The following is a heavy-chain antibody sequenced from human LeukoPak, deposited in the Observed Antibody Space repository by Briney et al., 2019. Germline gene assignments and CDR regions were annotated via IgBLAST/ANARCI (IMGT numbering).Heavy chain of an antibody. CDR2: IYHSGST. V-gene: IGHV4-38-2*02. Sequence: SETLSLTCTVSGYSISSGYYWGWIRQPPGKGLEWIGSIYHSGSTYYNPSLKSRVTISVDTSKNQFSLKLSSVTAADTAVYYCARESQLLSNDYWGQGTLVTVSS. J-gene: IGHJ4*02. D-gene: IGHD2-2*01. CDR1: GYSISSGYY. CDR3: ARESQLLSNDY.